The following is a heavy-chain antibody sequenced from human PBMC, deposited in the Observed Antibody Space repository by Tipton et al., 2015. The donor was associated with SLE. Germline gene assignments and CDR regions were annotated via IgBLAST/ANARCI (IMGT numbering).Heavy chain of an antibody. CDR1: GDSLSSNNYY. CDR2: IHYAGGT. J-gene: IGHJ4*02. Sequence: TLSLTCSVSGDSLSSNNYYWGWIRQSPAQGLEWIGTIHYAGGTYYNPSLRSRLTISVDTSGNHFSLNLNSVTAADTAVYFCARGYCSDGACYGFGFFDYWCQGNLVTVSS. V-gene: IGHV4-39*07. D-gene: IGHD2-8*01. CDR3: ARGYCSDGACYGFGFFDY.